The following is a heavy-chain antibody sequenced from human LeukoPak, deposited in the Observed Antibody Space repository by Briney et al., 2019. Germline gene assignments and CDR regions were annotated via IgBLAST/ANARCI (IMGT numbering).Heavy chain of an antibody. J-gene: IGHJ6*03. V-gene: IGHV4-4*07. CDR1: GRSVNNYY. Sequence: SEALSLMCIVSGRSVNNYYWSWIRQPAGEALEWIVRIYNSGYTDYNPSLKSRVTMSMDTSKNQFSMTLTSVTAADAAVYYWARGECGGVGCLTPYYYYYMDVWGKGTTVTVSS. CDR2: IYNSGYT. CDR3: ARGECGGVGCLTPYYYYYMDV. D-gene: IGHD2-15*01.